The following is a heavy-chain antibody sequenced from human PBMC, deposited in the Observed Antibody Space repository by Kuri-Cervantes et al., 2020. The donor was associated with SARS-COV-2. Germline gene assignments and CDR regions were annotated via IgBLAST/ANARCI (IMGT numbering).Heavy chain of an antibody. CDR2: ISSNGGST. J-gene: IGHJ4*02. CDR3: VRSGAVAGTSDY. V-gene: IGHV3-64D*08. CDR1: GFTFSSYA. D-gene: IGHD6-19*01. Sequence: GGSRRLSGSASGFTFSSYAMHWVRQAPGKELEYVSAISSNGGSTYYADSVKGRFTISRDNSKNTLYLQMSSLRAEDTAVYYCVRSGAVAGTSDYWGQGTLVTVSS.